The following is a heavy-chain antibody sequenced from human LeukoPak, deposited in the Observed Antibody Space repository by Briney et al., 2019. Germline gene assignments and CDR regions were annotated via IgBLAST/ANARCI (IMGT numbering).Heavy chain of an antibody. CDR2: ISASGTST. J-gene: IGHJ4*02. Sequence: GGSLRLSCAGSGFTFSNYAMRWVRQAPGQGLQLLSAISASGTSTYYADGVKGRFTTSRDNSRNTLYCAKPPPASETGVSHPGYIDYWGQGTLVTVS. V-gene: IGHV3-23*01. CDR1: GFTFSNYA. CDR3: YIDY. D-gene: IGHD1-1*01.